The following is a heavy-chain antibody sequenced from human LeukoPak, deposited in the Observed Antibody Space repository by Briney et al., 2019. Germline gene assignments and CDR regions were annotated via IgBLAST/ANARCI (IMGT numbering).Heavy chain of an antibody. CDR3: ARHGIVVVPAAIDYYYYYMDV. D-gene: IGHD2-2*02. J-gene: IGHJ6*03. CDR2: INHSGST. Sequence: SETLSLTCTVSGGSISSSSYYWGWIRQPPGKGLEWIGEINHSGSTNYNPSLKSRVTISVDTSKNQFSLKLSSVTAADTAVYYCARHGIVVVPAAIDYYYYYMDVWGKGTTVTVSS. V-gene: IGHV4-39*01. CDR1: GGSISSSSYY.